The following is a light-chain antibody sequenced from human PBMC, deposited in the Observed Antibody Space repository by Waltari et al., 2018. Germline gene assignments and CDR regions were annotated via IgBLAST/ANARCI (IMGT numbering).Light chain of an antibody. CDR1: QSVRGS. CDR3: QHYVCLLAT. CDR2: GAS. J-gene: IGKJ1*01. V-gene: IGKV3-20*01. Sequence: ELVLTQSPGTLSLSPGERATLSCRASQSVRGSLAWYQQKAGQAPRLLIYGASSRATGIQDMFSGGGSGTDFSRTISRLEPEDFAVYYWQHYVCLLATFGQGTKVKI.